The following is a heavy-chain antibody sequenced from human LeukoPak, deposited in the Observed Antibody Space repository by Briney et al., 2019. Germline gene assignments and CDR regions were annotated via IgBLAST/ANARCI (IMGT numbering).Heavy chain of an antibody. V-gene: IGHV4-39*01. CDR2: IYYSGNT. CDR3: ARGKRLGYYYDSSGYFDY. CDR1: GDSISSSSYF. Sequence: SETLSLTCTVSGDSISSSSYFWGWIRQPPGKGLGWIGSIYYSGNTYYNPSLKSRVTISVDTSKNQFSLKMNSVTAADTAVYYCARGKRLGYYYDSSGYFDYWGQGTLVTVSS. J-gene: IGHJ4*02. D-gene: IGHD3-22*01.